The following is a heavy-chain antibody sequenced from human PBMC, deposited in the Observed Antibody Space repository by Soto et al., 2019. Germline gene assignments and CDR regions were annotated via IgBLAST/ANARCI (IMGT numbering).Heavy chain of an antibody. J-gene: IGHJ6*02. V-gene: IGHV3-74*01. CDR3: AMEDYKSYYGMDV. D-gene: IGHD4-4*01. CDR2: INVAGTTT. CDR1: GFTIESHW. Sequence: RLSCVASGFTIESHWMHWVRQGPGKGLVWVSRINVAGTTTTYADSVKGRFTVSRDNAKNTLYLQMNSLRAEDTAVYYCAMEDYKSYYGMDVWGRGTTVTVSS.